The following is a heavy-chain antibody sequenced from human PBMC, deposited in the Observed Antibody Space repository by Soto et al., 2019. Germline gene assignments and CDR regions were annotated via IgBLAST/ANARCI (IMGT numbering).Heavy chain of an antibody. CDR1: GYTFTGYY. J-gene: IGHJ6*02. CDR2: VNPNSGGT. D-gene: IGHD1-7*01. CDR3: ARDRKLELPYYYYGMDV. Sequence: QVQLVQSGAEVKKPGASVKVSCKASGYTFTGYYMHWARQAPGQGLEWMGWVNPNSGGTNYAQKVQGRVTMTRDTSISTAYMELSRLRSDDTAVYYCARDRKLELPYYYYGMDVWGQGTTVTVSS. V-gene: IGHV1-2*02.